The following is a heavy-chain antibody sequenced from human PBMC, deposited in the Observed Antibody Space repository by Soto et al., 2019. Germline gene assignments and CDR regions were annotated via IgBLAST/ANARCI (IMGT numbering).Heavy chain of an antibody. J-gene: IGHJ6*02. CDR1: GGTFSSYA. CDR2: IIPISDTT. V-gene: IGHV1-69*01. Sequence: QVQLDQSGAEVKKPGSSVKVSCKASGGTFSSYAISWERQAPGQGLEWMGGIIPISDTTNYAQKFQGRVTITADESTSTAYMELSSLRSEDTAVYYCARSHGSSTSLEIYYYYYYGMDVWGQGTTVTVSS. D-gene: IGHD2-2*01. CDR3: ARSHGSSTSLEIYYYYYYGMDV.